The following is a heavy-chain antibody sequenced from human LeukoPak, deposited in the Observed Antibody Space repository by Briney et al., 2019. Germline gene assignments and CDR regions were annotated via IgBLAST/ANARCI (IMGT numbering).Heavy chain of an antibody. Sequence: GGSLRLSCAASGFTFSSYWMSWVRQAPGKGLEWVANIKQDGSEKYYVDSVKGRFTISRDNAKNSLFLQMNSLRVEDTAVYYCARDQSYYDSSGYYSHWGQGTLVTVSS. CDR2: IKQDGSEK. CDR1: GFTFSSYW. D-gene: IGHD3-22*01. J-gene: IGHJ4*02. CDR3: ARDQSYYDSSGYYSH. V-gene: IGHV3-7*01.